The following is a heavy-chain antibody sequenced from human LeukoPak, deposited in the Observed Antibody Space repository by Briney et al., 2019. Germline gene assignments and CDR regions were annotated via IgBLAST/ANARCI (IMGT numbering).Heavy chain of an antibody. V-gene: IGHV3-33*01. CDR2: IWYDGSNK. J-gene: IGHJ4*02. Sequence: GGSLRLSCVASGFTFSTYVMYWVRQAPGKGLEWVAVIWYDGSNKYYADSVKGRFTISRDNSKNTLSLQMNSLRAEDTAMYYCARDLRLSSGYLLYYFDYWGQGTLVTVSS. D-gene: IGHD3-22*01. CDR1: GFTFSTYV. CDR3: ARDLRLSSGYLLYYFDY.